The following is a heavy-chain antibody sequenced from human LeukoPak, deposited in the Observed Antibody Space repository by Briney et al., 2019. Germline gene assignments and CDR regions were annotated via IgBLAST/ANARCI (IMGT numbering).Heavy chain of an antibody. D-gene: IGHD5-12*01. V-gene: IGHV4-59*01. Sequence: SETLSLTCSVSGGSISSYYWSWIGQPPGKGLDGIGYIYYSGSTNYNPSLKSRVTISVDTSKHQFSLKLSSVPAADTAVYYCARGLVAGNYYYYGMDVWGQGTTVTVSS. CDR1: GGSISSYY. CDR3: ARGLVAGNYYYYGMDV. J-gene: IGHJ6*02. CDR2: IYYSGST.